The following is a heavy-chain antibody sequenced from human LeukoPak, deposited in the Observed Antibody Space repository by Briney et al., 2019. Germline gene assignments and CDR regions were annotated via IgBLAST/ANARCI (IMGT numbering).Heavy chain of an antibody. CDR1: GGSFSGYY. CDR2: INHSGST. Sequence: PSETLPLTCAVYGGSFSGYYWSWIRQPPGKGLEWIGEINHSGSTNYNPSLKSRVTISVDTSKNQFSLKLSSVTAADTAVYYCARGSRRVAGTGVWFDPWGQGTLVTVSS. V-gene: IGHV4-34*01. D-gene: IGHD6-19*01. CDR3: ARGSRRVAGTGVWFDP. J-gene: IGHJ5*02.